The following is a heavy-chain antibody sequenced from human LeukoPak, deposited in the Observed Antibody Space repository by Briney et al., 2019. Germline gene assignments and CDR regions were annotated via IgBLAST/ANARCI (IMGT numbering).Heavy chain of an antibody. J-gene: IGHJ5*02. CDR1: GFTFSDYY. CDR2: IHPQDGEA. D-gene: IGHD2-2*01. V-gene: IGHV1-2*02. CDR3: ARDPPAAASTEFDL. Sequence: ASVKVSCKASGFTFSDYYIQWVRQAPGQGLEWMGSIHPQDGEAKYAQKFQGRVTVTSDTSICAAYMELSRLTSDDTAIYYCARDPPAAASTEFDLWGQGTLVTVSS.